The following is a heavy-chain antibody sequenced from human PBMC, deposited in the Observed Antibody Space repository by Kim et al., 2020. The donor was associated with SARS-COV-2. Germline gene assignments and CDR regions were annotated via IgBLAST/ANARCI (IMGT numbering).Heavy chain of an antibody. CDR1: GYTFTSYA. D-gene: IGHD6-13*01. CDR2: INTNTGNP. V-gene: IGHV7-4-1*02. CDR3: ARDLRQQLAYYYGMDV. Sequence: ASVKVSCKASGYTFTSYAMNWVRQAPGQGLEWMGWINTNTGNPTYAQGFTGRFVFSLDTSVSTAYLQISSLKAEDTAVYYCARDLRQQLAYYYGMDVWGQGTTVTVSS. J-gene: IGHJ6*02.